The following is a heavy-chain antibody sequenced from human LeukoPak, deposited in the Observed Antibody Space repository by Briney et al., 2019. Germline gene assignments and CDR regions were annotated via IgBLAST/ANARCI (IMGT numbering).Heavy chain of an antibody. Sequence: GGSLRLSCAASGFTLSSHGMHWVRQAPGKGLEWVAVIWNDGSQKYYADSVKGRFTVSRDNSESTLYLQMNSLRVEDAAVYFCARVAHFDRGMDVWGQGTTVTVSS. J-gene: IGHJ6*02. V-gene: IGHV3-33*01. CDR1: GFTLSSHG. D-gene: IGHD3-9*01. CDR3: ARVAHFDRGMDV. CDR2: IWNDGSQK.